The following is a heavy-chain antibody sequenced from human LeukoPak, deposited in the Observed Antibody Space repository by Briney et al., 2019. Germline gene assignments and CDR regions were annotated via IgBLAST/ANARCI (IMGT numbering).Heavy chain of an antibody. J-gene: IGHJ4*02. D-gene: IGHD5-12*01. CDR2: INSDGSSI. V-gene: IGHV3-74*03. Sequence: AGGSLRLSCAASGFTFSSYWLHWVRQAPGKGLVWVSRINSDGSSITYADSVKGRFTISRDNAKNTLYLQMNSLRVEDTAVYYCAREGRVSGYDFDCWGQGTLVTVSS. CDR1: GFTFSSYW. CDR3: AREGRVSGYDFDC.